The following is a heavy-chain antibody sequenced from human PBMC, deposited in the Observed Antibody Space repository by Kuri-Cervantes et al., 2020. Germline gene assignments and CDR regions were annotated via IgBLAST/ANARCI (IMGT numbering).Heavy chain of an antibody. CDR2: ITTYNGNT. CDR3: ARGVALYYFDY. CDR1: GYTFTSYG. Sequence: ASVKVSCKASGYTFTSYGISWVRQAPGQGLEWMGWITTYNGNTNYAQNLQGRVTMTTDTSTSTAYMELRSLRSDDTAVYYCARGVALYYFDYWGQGTLVTVSS. J-gene: IGHJ4*02. D-gene: IGHD5-12*01. V-gene: IGHV1-18*01.